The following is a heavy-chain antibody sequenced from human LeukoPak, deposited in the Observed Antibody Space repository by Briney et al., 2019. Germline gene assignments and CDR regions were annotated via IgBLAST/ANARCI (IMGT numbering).Heavy chain of an antibody. V-gene: IGHV3-21*06. Sequence: GGSLRLSCAASGFTFKIYSMNWVRQAPGKGLEGVSSISSSSNYRYFDDTVNGRFTISRDNAKNSLYLQMNSLRAEDTAVYYCAKKGSGLTGTTVGLDYWGQGTLVTVSS. CDR2: ISSSSNYR. D-gene: IGHD1-20*01. CDR1: GFTFKIYS. J-gene: IGHJ4*02. CDR3: AKKGSGLTGTTVGLDY.